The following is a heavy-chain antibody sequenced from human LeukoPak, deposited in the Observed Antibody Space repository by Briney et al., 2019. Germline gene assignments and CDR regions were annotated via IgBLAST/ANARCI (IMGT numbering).Heavy chain of an antibody. Sequence: GASVKVSCKASGYTFTGYYMHWVRQAPGQGLEWMGWINPNSGGTNYAQKFQGRVTMTRDTSISTAYMELSRLRSDDTAVYYCARREIVRSAWIQLWLLDYWGQGTLVTVSS. CDR2: INPNSGGT. D-gene: IGHD5-18*01. J-gene: IGHJ4*02. CDR3: ARREIVRSAWIQLWLLDY. V-gene: IGHV1-2*02. CDR1: GYTFTGYY.